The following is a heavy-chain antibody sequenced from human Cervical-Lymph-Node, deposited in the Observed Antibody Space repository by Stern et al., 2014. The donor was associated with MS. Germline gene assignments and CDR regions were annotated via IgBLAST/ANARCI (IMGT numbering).Heavy chain of an antibody. D-gene: IGHD1-7*01. J-gene: IGHJ6*02. CDR2: IYWYDDD. V-gene: IGHV2-5*01. CDR1: GFSLSADAAG. Sequence: VTLRESGPSLMRSTQTATLTFTVSGFSLSADAAGVGLVRQAPGKALERVALIYWYDDDRYSQSMKNRLAIRKDTSKNQVVLTMTDMDPEDTGTYYCAHSFGSVSGTYSGLDVWGQGTTVTVS. CDR3: AHSFGSVSGTYSGLDV.